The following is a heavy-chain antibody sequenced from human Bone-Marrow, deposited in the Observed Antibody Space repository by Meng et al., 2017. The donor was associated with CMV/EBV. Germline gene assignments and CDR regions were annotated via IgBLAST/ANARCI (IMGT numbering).Heavy chain of an antibody. CDR1: GFTFSSYA. J-gene: IGHJ4*02. CDR2: IYSGGSST. Sequence: GESLKISCAASGFTFSSYAMSWVRQAPGKGLEWVSVIYSGGSSTYYADSVKGRFTISRDNSKNTLYLQMNSLRAEDTAVYYCAREDDFWSGLDDWGQGTLVTVSS. D-gene: IGHD3-3*01. V-gene: IGHV3-23*03. CDR3: AREDDFWSGLDD.